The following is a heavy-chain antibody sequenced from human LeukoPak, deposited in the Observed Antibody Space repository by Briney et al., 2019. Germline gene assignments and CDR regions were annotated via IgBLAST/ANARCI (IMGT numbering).Heavy chain of an antibody. J-gene: IGHJ4*02. CDR2: IYYSGST. V-gene: IGHV4-31*03. CDR1: GGSISSGGYY. Sequence: SETLSLTRTVSGGSISSGGYYWSWIRQHPGKGLEWIGYIYYSGSTYYNPSLKSRVTISVDTSKNQFSLKLSSVTAADTAVYYCARVILFGELLLGYFDYWGQGTLVTVSS. CDR3: ARVILFGELLLGYFDY. D-gene: IGHD3-10*02.